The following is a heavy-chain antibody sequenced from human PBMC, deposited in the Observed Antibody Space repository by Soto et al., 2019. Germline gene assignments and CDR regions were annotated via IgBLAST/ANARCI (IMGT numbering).Heavy chain of an antibody. J-gene: IGHJ4*02. Sequence: GGSLRLSCXASGFTFSSYEMNWVRQAPGKGLEWVSYISSSGSTIYYADSVKGRFTISRDNAKNSLYLQMNSLRAEDTAVYYCARELNYYYDSSGHDYWGQGTLVTVSS. CDR1: GFTFSSYE. CDR2: ISSSGSTI. D-gene: IGHD3-22*01. CDR3: ARELNYYYDSSGHDY. V-gene: IGHV3-48*03.